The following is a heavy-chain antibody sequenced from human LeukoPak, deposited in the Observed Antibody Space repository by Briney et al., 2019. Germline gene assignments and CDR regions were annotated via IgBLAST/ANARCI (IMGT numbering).Heavy chain of an antibody. CDR3: ARPGGYYYYYYLDV. V-gene: IGHV3-7*01. CDR1: GFTFSSYW. CDR2: IRQDGSEI. J-gene: IGHJ6*03. Sequence: PGGSLRLSFAASGFTFSSYWMSWVRQAPGKGLEGVANIRQDGSEIYYVDSVKGRFTISRDNAKNSLYLQMNSLRAEDTAVYYCARPGGYYYYYYLDVWGKGTTVTVSS. D-gene: IGHD2-15*01.